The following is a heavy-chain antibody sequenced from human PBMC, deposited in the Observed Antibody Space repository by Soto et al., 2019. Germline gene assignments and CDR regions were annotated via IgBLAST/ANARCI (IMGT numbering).Heavy chain of an antibody. V-gene: IGHV3-72*01. CDR2: SRNKANSYTT. CDR3: ARGPLRSGLNYYFDY. CDR1: GFTFSDHY. J-gene: IGHJ4*02. D-gene: IGHD3-3*01. Sequence: GGSLRLSCAASGFTFSDHYMDWVRQAPGKGLEWVGRSRNKANSYTTQYAASVKGRFTISRDESKNSLYLQMNSLKTEDTAVYYCARGPLRSGLNYYFDYWGQGTLVTVSS.